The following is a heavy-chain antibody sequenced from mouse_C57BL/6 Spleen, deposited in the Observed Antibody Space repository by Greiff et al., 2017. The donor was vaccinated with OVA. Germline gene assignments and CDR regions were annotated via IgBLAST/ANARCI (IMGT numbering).Heavy chain of an antibody. D-gene: IGHD1-1*01. Sequence: QVQLQQPGTELVKPGASVKLSCKASGYTFTSYWMHWVKQRPGQGLEWIGNINPSNGGTNYNEKFKSKATLTVDKSSSTAYMQLSSLTSEDSAVYDCAREFITTEVADNCWGQGTTLTVSS. V-gene: IGHV1-53*01. CDR2: INPSNGGT. J-gene: IGHJ2*01. CDR1: GYTFTSYW. CDR3: AREFITTEVADNC.